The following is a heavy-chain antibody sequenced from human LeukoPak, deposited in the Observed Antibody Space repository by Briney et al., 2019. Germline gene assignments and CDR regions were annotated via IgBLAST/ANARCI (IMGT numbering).Heavy chain of an antibody. J-gene: IGHJ4*02. Sequence: KASETLPLTCTVSSGSISSGDYYWSWIRQPPGKGLEWVGCNYYSGSTYYNPSLKSRVTISVDTSKNQFSLNLSSVTATDTAVYYCARGNYYDSSGYPPFSIWGQGARVTVSS. D-gene: IGHD3-22*01. CDR1: SGSISSGDYY. CDR3: ARGNYYDSSGYPPFSI. CDR2: NYYSGST. V-gene: IGHV4-30-4*08.